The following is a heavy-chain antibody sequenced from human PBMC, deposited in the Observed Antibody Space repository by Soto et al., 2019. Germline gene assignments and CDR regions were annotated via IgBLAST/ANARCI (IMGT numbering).Heavy chain of an antibody. Sequence: QVQLQGSGPGLVKPSQTLSLTCTVSGGSISSGGYYWSWIRQHPGKGLEWIGYIYYSGSTYYNPSLKSRVTISVDTSKNQFSLKLSSVTAADTAVYYCARDRRELPYYYYGMDVWGQGTTVTVSS. CDR1: GGSISSGGYY. J-gene: IGHJ6*02. CDR2: IYYSGST. D-gene: IGHD1-26*01. V-gene: IGHV4-31*03. CDR3: ARDRRELPYYYYGMDV.